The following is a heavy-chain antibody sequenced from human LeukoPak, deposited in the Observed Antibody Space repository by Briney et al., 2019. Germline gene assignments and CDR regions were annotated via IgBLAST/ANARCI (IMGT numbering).Heavy chain of an antibody. CDR2: INPNSGGT. J-gene: IGHJ6*03. CDR1: GYTFTGYY. V-gene: IGHV1-2*06. CDR3: ARGTDFWSGYYYYMDV. Sequence: ASVKVSCKASGYTFTGYYMHWVRQAPGQGLEWMGRINPNSGGTNYAQKFQGRVTMTRGTSISTAYMELSRLRPDDTAVYYCARGTDFWSGYYYYMDVWGEGTTVTVSS. D-gene: IGHD3-3*01.